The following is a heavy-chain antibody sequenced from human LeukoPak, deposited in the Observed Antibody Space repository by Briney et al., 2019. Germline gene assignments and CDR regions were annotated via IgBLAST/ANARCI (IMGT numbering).Heavy chain of an antibody. CDR2: MFHSGST. CDR1: GYSISSGHY. J-gene: IGHJ4*02. CDR3: ARTYYDILTGYNY. V-gene: IGHV4-38-2*02. D-gene: IGHD3-9*01. Sequence: SETLSLTCTVSGYSISSGHYWAWIRQSPEKGLECIATMFHSGSTYYNPSLKSRVTISVDTSKNQFSLKLSSVTAADTAVYYCARTYYDILTGYNYWGQGTLVTVSS.